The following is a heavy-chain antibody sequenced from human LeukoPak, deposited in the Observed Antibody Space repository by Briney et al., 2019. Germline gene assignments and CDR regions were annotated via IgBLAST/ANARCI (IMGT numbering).Heavy chain of an antibody. CDR2: ISSSSSYI. J-gene: IGHJ4*02. Sequence: GGSLRLSCAASGFTFSSYSMNWVRQAPGKGLEWVSSISSSSSYIYYADSVKGRSTISRDNAKNSLYLQMNSLRAEDTAVYYCARDRQDDYGDLEPFDYWGQGTLVTVSS. D-gene: IGHD4-17*01. CDR3: ARDRQDDYGDLEPFDY. V-gene: IGHV3-21*01. CDR1: GFTFSSYS.